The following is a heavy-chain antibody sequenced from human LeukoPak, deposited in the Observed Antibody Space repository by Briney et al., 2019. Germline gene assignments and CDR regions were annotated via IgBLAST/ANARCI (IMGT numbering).Heavy chain of an antibody. J-gene: IGHJ3*02. CDR2: INTDGSIT. V-gene: IGHV3-74*01. CDR3: ARDHYYDSSGSQADAFDI. CDR1: GFTFRNYW. D-gene: IGHD3-22*01. Sequence: GGSLRLSYAASGFTFRNYWMHWVRQAPGKGLVWVSRINTDGSITNYADSVKGRFTISRDNAKNSLYLQMNSLRAEDTAVYYCARDHYYDSSGSQADAFDIWGQGTMVTVSS.